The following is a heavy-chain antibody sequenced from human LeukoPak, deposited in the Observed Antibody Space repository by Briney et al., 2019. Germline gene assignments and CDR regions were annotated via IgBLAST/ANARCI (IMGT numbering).Heavy chain of an antibody. J-gene: IGHJ4*02. D-gene: IGHD4/OR15-4a*01. CDR2: ISHTGIA. CDR3: ARYGPFDGSNYYSFGY. CDR1: GASFSGYY. V-gene: IGHV4-34*01. Sequence: SETLSLTCTVYGASFSGYYWAWIRQPPGMGLEWIGEISHTGIAKYIPSLKTRVTISLDTSKSQFSLRLSSVTTADTAVYYCARYGPFDGSNYYSFGYWGQGTLVTVSS.